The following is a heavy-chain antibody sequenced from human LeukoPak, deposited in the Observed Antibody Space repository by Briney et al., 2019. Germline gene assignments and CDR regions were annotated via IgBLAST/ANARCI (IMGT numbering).Heavy chain of an antibody. CDR1: GGTFSSYA. CDR2: TIPIFGTA. J-gene: IGHJ6*02. CDR3: ARLPLRSIAVGYYGMDV. D-gene: IGHD6-6*01. V-gene: IGHV1-69*13. Sequence: SVKVSCKASGGTFSSYAISWVRQAPGQGLEWMGGTIPIFGTANYAQKFQGRVTITADESTSTAYMELSSLRSEDTAVYCARLPLRSIAVGYYGMDVWGQGTTVTVSS.